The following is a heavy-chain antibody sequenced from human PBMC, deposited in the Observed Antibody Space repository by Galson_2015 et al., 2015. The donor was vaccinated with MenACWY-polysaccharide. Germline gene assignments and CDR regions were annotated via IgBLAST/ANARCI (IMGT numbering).Heavy chain of an antibody. J-gene: IGHJ4*02. D-gene: IGHD3/OR15-3a*01. CDR3: AREDEYNTPFGQ. V-gene: IGHV3-30*02. Sequence: SLRLSCAASGFTFSTYDMHWVRQAPGEGLEWVAFIRNDGSDKYYLDSVKGRFTISRDNSKNTLSLQMNSLGAGDTAVYYCAREDEYNTPFGQWGRGTLVTVSS. CDR1: GFTFSTYD. CDR2: IRNDGSDK.